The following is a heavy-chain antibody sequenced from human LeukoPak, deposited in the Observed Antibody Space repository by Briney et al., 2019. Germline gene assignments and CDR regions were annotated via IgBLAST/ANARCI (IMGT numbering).Heavy chain of an antibody. D-gene: IGHD3-10*01. CDR3: ARGSVILLWFGELLSPNYGMDV. J-gene: IGHJ6*02. CDR1: GFTFSSYS. Sequence: GGSLRLSCAASGFTFSSYSMNWVRQAPGKGLEWVSSISSSSSYIYYADSVKGRFTISRDNAKNSLYLQMNSLRAEDTAVYYCARGSVILLWFGELLSPNYGMDVWGQGTTVTVSS. CDR2: ISSSSSYI. V-gene: IGHV3-21*01.